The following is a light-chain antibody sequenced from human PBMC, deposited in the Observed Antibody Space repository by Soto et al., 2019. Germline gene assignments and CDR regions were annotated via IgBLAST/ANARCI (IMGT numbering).Light chain of an antibody. CDR3: QSYDSSSLWV. V-gene: IGLV6-57*03. J-gene: IGLJ3*02. CDR2: EDN. CDR1: SGSIASNY. Sequence: NFMLTQPHSVTGSPGKTVTISCTRSSGSIASNYVQWYQQRPGSAPTTVIYEDNQRPPGVPDRFSGSIDSSSNSASLTISGLKTEDEADYYCQSYDSSSLWVFGGGTKLTVL.